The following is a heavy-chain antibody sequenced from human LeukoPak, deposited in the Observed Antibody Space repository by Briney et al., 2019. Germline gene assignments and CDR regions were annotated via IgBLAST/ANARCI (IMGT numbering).Heavy chain of an antibody. V-gene: IGHV1-2*02. CDR3: ASYSSSWFRGWFDP. D-gene: IGHD6-13*01. CDR2: INPNSGGT. CDR1: GYTFTGYY. J-gene: IGHJ5*02. Sequence: ASVKVSCKATGYTFTGYYMHWVRQAPGQGLEWMGWINPNSGGTNYAQKFQGRVTMTRDTSISTAYMELSRLRSDDTAVYYCASYSSSWFRGWFDPWGQGTLVTVSS.